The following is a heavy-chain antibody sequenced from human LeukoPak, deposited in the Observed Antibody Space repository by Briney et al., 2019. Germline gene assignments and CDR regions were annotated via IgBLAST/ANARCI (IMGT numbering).Heavy chain of an antibody. V-gene: IGHV3-21*01. CDR1: GFTFSRYA. CDR2: ISTGGDNR. D-gene: IGHD3-10*01. Sequence: GGSLRLSCAASGFTFSRYAMNWVRQAPGKGLEWVSYISTGGDNRFYADSLKGRFTVSRDNAKNSLFLQMDSLRAEDTAVYYCARSGFGVLYYYGMDVWGQGTTVTVSS. J-gene: IGHJ6*02. CDR3: ARSGFGVLYYYGMDV.